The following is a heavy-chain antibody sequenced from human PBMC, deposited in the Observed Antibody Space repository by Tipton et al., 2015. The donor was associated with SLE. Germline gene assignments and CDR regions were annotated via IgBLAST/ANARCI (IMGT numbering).Heavy chain of an antibody. D-gene: IGHD6-19*01. CDR2: ISWNGGRR. Sequence: SLRLSCVVSGFTFDDYAMHWVRQAPGKGLEWVSSISWNGGRRAYADSVKGRFTISRDNAKNSLYLHKNSLKPEDVALYYCAKGGAEYWGTDSGWSFYFVYWGQGTLVNVSS. V-gene: IGHV3-9*03. J-gene: IGHJ4*02. CDR3: AKGGAEYWGTDSGWSFYFVY. CDR1: GFTFDDYA.